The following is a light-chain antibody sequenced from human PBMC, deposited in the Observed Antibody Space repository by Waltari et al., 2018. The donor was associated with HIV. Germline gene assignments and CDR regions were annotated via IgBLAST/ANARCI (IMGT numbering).Light chain of an antibody. CDR1: SSDVGGYDS. CDR3: CSYAGTYTYVL. CDR2: EVI. V-gene: IGLV2-11*01. Sequence: QSALTQPRSVSGSPGQSVTISCTGTSSDVGGYDSVSWYLQHPGKVPKLIIYEVIKRPSGVPYPFSCSKSGNPASLTISGLQTEDEADYFCCSYAGTYTYVLFGGGTKLTVL. J-gene: IGLJ3*02.